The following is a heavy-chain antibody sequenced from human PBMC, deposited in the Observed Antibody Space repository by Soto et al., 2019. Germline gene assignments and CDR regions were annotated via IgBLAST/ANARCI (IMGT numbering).Heavy chain of an antibody. CDR2: IRSKANSYAT. CDR1: GFTFSGSA. V-gene: IGHV3-73*01. CDR3: TCAPDSGSYTFDY. J-gene: IGHJ4*02. Sequence: GGSLRLSCAASGFTFSGSAMHWVRQASWKGLEWVGRIRSKANSYATAYAASVKGRFTISRDDSKNTAYLQMNSLKTEDTAVYYCTCAPDSGSYTFDYWGQGTLVTVSS. D-gene: IGHD1-26*01.